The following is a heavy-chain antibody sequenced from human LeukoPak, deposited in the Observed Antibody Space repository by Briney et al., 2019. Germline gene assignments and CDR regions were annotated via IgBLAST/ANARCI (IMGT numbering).Heavy chain of an antibody. V-gene: IGHV3-64*01. D-gene: IGHD5-12*01. Sequence: PGGSLRLSCAASGFTFSSYAMHGVREAPGKGLDYGSASSSNGGSTYYANSVKGRFTISRDNSKNTLYLQMGSLRAEDMAVYYCARSCFGYSGYGVYDYWGQGTLVTVSS. CDR2: SSSNGGST. CDR3: ARSCFGYSGYGVYDY. J-gene: IGHJ4*02. CDR1: GFTFSSYA.